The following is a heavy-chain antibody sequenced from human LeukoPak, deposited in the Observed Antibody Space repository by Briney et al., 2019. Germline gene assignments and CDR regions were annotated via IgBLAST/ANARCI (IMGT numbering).Heavy chain of an antibody. D-gene: IGHD2-2*01. J-gene: IGHJ4*02. CDR2: MNPDSGNT. Sequence: ASVKVSCKASGFTFTSYDINWVRQAPGQGLEWMGWMNPDSGNTRYAQKVQGRITMTRDTSISTAYMELSSLRSEDTAVYYCATDPRPYCSSTSCSAGYWGQGTLVTVSS. CDR1: GFTFTSYD. V-gene: IGHV1-8*01. CDR3: ATDPRPYCSSTSCSAGY.